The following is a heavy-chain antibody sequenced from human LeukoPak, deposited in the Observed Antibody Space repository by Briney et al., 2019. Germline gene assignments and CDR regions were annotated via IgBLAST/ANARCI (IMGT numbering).Heavy chain of an antibody. Sequence: NPSETLSLTCTVSGYSISSGYYWGWIRQPPGKGLEWIGSIYHSGSTYYNPSLKSRVTISVDTSKNQFSLKLSSVTAADTAVYYCAKDAITIFGVDGDAFDIWGQGTMVTVSS. J-gene: IGHJ3*02. CDR2: IYHSGST. CDR1: GYSISSGYY. CDR3: AKDAITIFGVDGDAFDI. V-gene: IGHV4-38-2*02. D-gene: IGHD3-3*01.